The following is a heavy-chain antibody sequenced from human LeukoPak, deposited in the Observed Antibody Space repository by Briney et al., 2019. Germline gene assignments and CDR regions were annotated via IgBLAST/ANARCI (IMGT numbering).Heavy chain of an antibody. CDR2: IIPIFGTA. Sequence: SVKVSCKASGGTFSNYAISWVRQAPGQELEWMGGIIPIFGTANYAQKFQGRVTITADESTSTAYMELSSLIFEDTAVYYCAITGSHRGFDPWGQGTLVTVSS. D-gene: IGHD1-14*01. CDR3: AITGSHRGFDP. J-gene: IGHJ5*02. V-gene: IGHV1-69*13. CDR1: GGTFSNYA.